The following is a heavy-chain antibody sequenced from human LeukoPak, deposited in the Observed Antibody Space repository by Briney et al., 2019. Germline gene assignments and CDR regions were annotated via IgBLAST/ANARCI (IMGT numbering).Heavy chain of an antibody. CDR1: GGSISSGGYY. CDR2: IYHSGST. D-gene: IGHD3-10*01. Sequence: SQTLSLTCTVSGGSISSGGYYWSWIRQPPGKGLEWIGYIYHSGSTYYNPSLKSRVTISVDKSKNQFSLKLSSVTAADTAVYYCARDSGSGSYNNWFDPWGQGTLVTVSS. J-gene: IGHJ5*02. CDR3: ARDSGSGSYNNWFDP. V-gene: IGHV4-30-2*01.